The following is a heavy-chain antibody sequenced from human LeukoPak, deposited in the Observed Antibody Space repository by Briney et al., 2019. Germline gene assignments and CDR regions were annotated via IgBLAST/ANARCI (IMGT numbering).Heavy chain of an antibody. V-gene: IGHV4-59*01. CDR1: GGSISSYY. CDR2: IYYSGST. Sequence: SETLSLTCTVSGGSISSYYWSWIRQPPGKGLEWIGYIYYSGSTDYNPSLKSRVTISVDTSKKQFSLKLSSVTAADTAVYYCARHVIAVAGIEDYWGQGTLVTVSS. CDR3: ARHVIAVAGIEDY. D-gene: IGHD6-19*01. J-gene: IGHJ4*02.